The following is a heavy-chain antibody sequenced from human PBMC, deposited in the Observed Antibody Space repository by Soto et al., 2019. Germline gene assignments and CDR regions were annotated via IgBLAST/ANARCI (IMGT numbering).Heavy chain of an antibody. D-gene: IGHD2-2*01. Sequence: QVQLQESGPGLVKPSQTLSLTCTVSGGSISSGGYYWSWIRQHPGKGLEWIGYIYYSGSTYYNPSLKSRVTTSVDTSKNQFSLKLSSVTAADTAVYYCARDLVSSGAYCSSTSCYGGWFDPWGQGTLVTVSS. CDR3: ARDLVSSGAYCSSTSCYGGWFDP. CDR1: GGSISSGGYY. J-gene: IGHJ5*02. V-gene: IGHV4-31*03. CDR2: IYYSGST.